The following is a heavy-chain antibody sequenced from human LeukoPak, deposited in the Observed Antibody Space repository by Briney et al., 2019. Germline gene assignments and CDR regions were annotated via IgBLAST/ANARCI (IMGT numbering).Heavy chain of an antibody. CDR3: ARDLRGIAAAGTIDP. D-gene: IGHD6-13*01. CDR2: IYTSGST. V-gene: IGHV4-4*07. CDR1: GGSISSYY. J-gene: IGHJ5*02. Sequence: PETLSLTCTVSGGSISSYYWSWIRQPAGKGLEWIGRIYTSGSTNYNPSLKSRVTMSVDTSKNQFSLKLSSVTAADTAVYYCARDLRGIAAAGTIDPWGQGTLVTVSS.